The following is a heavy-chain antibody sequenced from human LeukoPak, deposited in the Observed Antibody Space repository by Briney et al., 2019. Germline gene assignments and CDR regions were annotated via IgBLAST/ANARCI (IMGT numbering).Heavy chain of an antibody. CDR3: AKDMDMVVVTASDY. J-gene: IGHJ4*02. Sequence: GGSLRLSCAASGFTFSSYAMSWVRQAPGKGLEWVSAISGSGGSTYYADSVKGRFTISRDNSKNTLYLQMNGLRAEDTAVYYCAKDMDMVVVTASDYWGQGTLVTVSS. CDR1: GFTFSSYA. D-gene: IGHD2-21*02. CDR2: ISGSGGST. V-gene: IGHV3-23*01.